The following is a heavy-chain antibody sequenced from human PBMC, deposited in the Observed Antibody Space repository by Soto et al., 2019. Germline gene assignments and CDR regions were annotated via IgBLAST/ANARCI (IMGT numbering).Heavy chain of an antibody. CDR2: ISSSSSYI. J-gene: IGHJ4*02. CDR3: ARDIAVALWYFDY. V-gene: IGHV3-21*01. D-gene: IGHD6-19*01. Sequence: GGSLRLSCAASGFTFSSYSMNWVRQAPGKGLEWVSSISSSSSYIYYADSVKGRFTISRDNAKNSLYLQMNSLRAEDTAVYYCARDIAVALWYFDYWGQGTLVTVSS. CDR1: GFTFSSYS.